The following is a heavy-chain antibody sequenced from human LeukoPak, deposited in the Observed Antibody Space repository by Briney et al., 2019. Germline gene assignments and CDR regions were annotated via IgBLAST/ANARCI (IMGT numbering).Heavy chain of an antibody. Sequence: KPSETLSLTCTASGVSTSGYYLSWIRQPPGKGLEWIGHIYGSGSTNYNPSLKSRVTLSVDTSKNQFSLKLSSVTAADTAVYYCAREGTSGTHLNWFDPWGQGTLVTVSS. J-gene: IGHJ5*02. CDR3: AREGTSGTHLNWFDP. CDR2: IYGSGST. V-gene: IGHV4-59*01. CDR1: GVSTSGYY. D-gene: IGHD1-1*01.